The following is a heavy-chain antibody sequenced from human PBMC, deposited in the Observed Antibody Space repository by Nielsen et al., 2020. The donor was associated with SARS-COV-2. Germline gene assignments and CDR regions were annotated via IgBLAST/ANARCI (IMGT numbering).Heavy chain of an antibody. V-gene: IGHV3-30*03. Sequence: GESLKISCAASGFTFSSYGMHWVRQAPGKGLEWVAVISYDGSNKYYADSVKGRFTISRDNSKNTLYLQMNSLRAEDTAVYYCATPRGQYCSGGSCYAGGFDYWGQGTLVTVSS. CDR1: GFTFSSYG. J-gene: IGHJ4*02. D-gene: IGHD2-15*01. CDR3: ATPRGQYCSGGSCYAGGFDY. CDR2: ISYDGSNK.